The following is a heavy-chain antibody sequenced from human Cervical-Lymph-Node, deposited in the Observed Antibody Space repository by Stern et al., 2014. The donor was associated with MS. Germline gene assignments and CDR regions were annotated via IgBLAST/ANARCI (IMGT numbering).Heavy chain of an antibody. D-gene: IGHD6-19*01. CDR2: VWHDGNED. CDR1: GFTFSNYA. V-gene: IGHV3-33*01. J-gene: IGHJ4*02. CDR3: ARGRNSSGWYLHVY. Sequence: QVQLVESGGGVVQPGRSLRLSCTASGFTFSNYAMHWVRQAPGKGLEWVAVVWHDGNEDYYADSVRGRFTISRDNSKNTLYLQMDSLTTEDTAIYYCARGRNSSGWYLHVYWGRGTLVTVSS.